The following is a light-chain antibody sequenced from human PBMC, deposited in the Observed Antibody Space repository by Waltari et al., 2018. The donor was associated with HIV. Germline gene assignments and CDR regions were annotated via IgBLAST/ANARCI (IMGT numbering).Light chain of an antibody. Sequence: QSVLTQPPSVSGAPGQRVTISCTGGSSNIGAGYHVHWYQQLPGTAPKLLIYGNSKRAQRVPDRVSGSKSGTSASLASTGLRAEDEADYYCQSYDSSLSGVVFGGGTKLTVL. CDR2: GNS. V-gene: IGLV1-40*01. CDR1: SSNIGAGYH. J-gene: IGLJ2*01. CDR3: QSYDSSLSGVV.